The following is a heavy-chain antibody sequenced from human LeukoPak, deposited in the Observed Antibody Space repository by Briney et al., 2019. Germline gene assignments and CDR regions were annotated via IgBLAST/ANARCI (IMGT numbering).Heavy chain of an antibody. CDR3: ARGDPSKIFEAFDI. CDR2: IIPIFGTA. D-gene: IGHD2-15*01. Sequence: SVKVSCKASGGTFSSYAISWVRQAPGQGLEWMGGIIPIFGTANYAQKFQGRVTITTDESTSTAYMELSSLRSEDTAVYYCARGDPSKIFEAFDIWGQGTMVTVSS. V-gene: IGHV1-69*05. J-gene: IGHJ3*02. CDR1: GGTFSSYA.